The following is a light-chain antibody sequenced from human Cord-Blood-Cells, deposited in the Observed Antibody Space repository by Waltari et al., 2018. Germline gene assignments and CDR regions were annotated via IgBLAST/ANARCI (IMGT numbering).Light chain of an antibody. CDR1: QSVSSN. CDR3: QQYNNWPYT. J-gene: IGKJ2*01. CDR2: GAS. Sequence: EIVMTQSPATLSVSPGERATLSCRVIQSVSSNLAWYQQKPGQAPRLLIYGASTRATGIPARFSGSGSGTEFTLIISSLQSEDFAVYYCQQYNNWPYTFGQGTKLEIK. V-gene: IGKV3-15*01.